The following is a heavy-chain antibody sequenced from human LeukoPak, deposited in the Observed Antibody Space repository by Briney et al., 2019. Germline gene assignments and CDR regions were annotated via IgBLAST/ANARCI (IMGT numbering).Heavy chain of an antibody. CDR2: IYYSGST. J-gene: IGHJ4*02. Sequence: SETLSLTCTVSGGSISSSSYYWGWIRQPPGKGLEWIGSIYYSGSTYYNPSLKSRVTISVDTSKNQFSLRLSSVTAADTAVYYCARQGLAAPWEYWGQGTLVTASS. CDR3: ARQGLAAPWEY. CDR1: GGSISSSSYY. D-gene: IGHD1-26*01. V-gene: IGHV4-39*01.